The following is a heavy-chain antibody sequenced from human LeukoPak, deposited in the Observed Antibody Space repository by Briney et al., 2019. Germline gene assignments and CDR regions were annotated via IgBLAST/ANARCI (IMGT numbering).Heavy chain of an antibody. CDR2: INGSNGDT. CDR3: AITTGSTLDY. V-gene: IGHV1-3*01. Sequence: VKVSCKASGYTLSNSAIHWMRQAPGQRLEWMGWINGSNGDTKSSQKFQDRVTITRDTSASTAYMELSSLRSEDTAVYYCAITTGSTLDYWGQGTLVTVSS. J-gene: IGHJ4*02. D-gene: IGHD3-10*01. CDR1: GYTLSNSA.